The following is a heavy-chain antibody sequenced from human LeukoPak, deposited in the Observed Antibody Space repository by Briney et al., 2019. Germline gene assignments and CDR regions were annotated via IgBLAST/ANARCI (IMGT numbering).Heavy chain of an antibody. J-gene: IGHJ5*02. D-gene: IGHD2-2*01. Sequence: SVKVSCKASRYTVTNYDINLVRQATGQGREGVGWINPNSGNTGYLQNLQGRGTITRTPSMSTASMELSSLRCEDTAVYYCARVYCSITSCFGQNWFDPWGQGPLVTVSS. CDR3: ARVYCSITSCFGQNWFDP. CDR2: INPNSGNT. CDR1: RYTVTNYD. V-gene: IGHV1-8*01.